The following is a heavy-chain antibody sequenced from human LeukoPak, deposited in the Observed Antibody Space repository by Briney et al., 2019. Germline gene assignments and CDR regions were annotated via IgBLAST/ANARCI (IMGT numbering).Heavy chain of an antibody. D-gene: IGHD1-26*01. J-gene: IGHJ6*03. CDR3: ARQGRVVGATGYYYYYYMDV. CDR1: GYSISSGYY. CDR2: IYHSGST. V-gene: IGHV4-38-2*01. Sequence: PSETLSLTCAVSGYSISSGYYWGWIRQPPGNGLEWIGSIYHSGSTYYNPSLKSRVTISVETSKNQFSLELSSVTAADTAVYYCARQGRVVGATGYYYYYYMDVWGKGTTVTVSS.